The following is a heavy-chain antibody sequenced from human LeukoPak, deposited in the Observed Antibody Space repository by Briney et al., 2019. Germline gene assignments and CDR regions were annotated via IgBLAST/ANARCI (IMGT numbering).Heavy chain of an antibody. CDR2: ISSSGSRT. D-gene: IGHD3-3*01. J-gene: IGHJ4*02. CDR3: TKEGGLYDSGGYFDY. CDR1: GFTFNNYA. V-gene: IGHV3-23*01. Sequence: GGSLRLSCAASGFTFNNYAMGWVRQAPGKGLEWVSTISSSGSRTYYADSVKGRFTFSRDDSKNTLYLQMNSLRAEDTAVYYCTKEGGLYDSGGYFDYWGQGTLVTVSS.